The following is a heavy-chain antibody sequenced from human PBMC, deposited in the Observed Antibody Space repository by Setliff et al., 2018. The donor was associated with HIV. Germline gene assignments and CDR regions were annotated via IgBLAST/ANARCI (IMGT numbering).Heavy chain of an antibody. V-gene: IGHV4-39*07. CDR1: GGFIKNSNYY. D-gene: IGHD6-19*01. Sequence: PSETLSLTCTVYGGFIKNSNYYWGWIRQPPGKGLEWIGEIYHSGSTHYNPSLQSRVTISVDKSKSQFSLKLNSVTAADTAVYYCARGRTQWPNYNYFDPWGLGTLVTVSS. CDR3: ARGRTQWPNYNYFDP. J-gene: IGHJ5*02. CDR2: IYHSGST.